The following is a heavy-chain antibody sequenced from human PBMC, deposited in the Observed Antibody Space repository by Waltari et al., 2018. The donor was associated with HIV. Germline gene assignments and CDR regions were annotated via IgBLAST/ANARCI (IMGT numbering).Heavy chain of an antibody. J-gene: IGHJ5*02. D-gene: IGHD2-21*02. CDR1: GASISSSSYY. CDR2: ISYSGST. V-gene: IGHV4-39*01. Sequence: QLQLQESGPGLVKPSETLSLTCTVSGASISSSSYYWGWIRQPPGKGLEWIGSISYSGSTYYNPSLKSRVTISVDTSKNQFSLKLSSVTAADTAVYYCARRAVVVTAKGPFDPWGQGTLVTVSS. CDR3: ARRAVVVTAKGPFDP.